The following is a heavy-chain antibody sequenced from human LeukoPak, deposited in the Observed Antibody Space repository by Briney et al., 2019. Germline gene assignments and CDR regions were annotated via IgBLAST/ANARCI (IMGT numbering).Heavy chain of an antibody. Sequence: PSQTLSLTCTVSGGSISSGSYYWSWIRQPAGKGLEWIGRIYTSGSTNYNPSLKSRVTISVDTSKNQSSLKLSSVTAADTAVYYCARDLEGITTVRGRDRHYYYYMDAWGKGTTVTISS. CDR1: GGSISSGSYY. CDR3: ARDLEGITTVRGRDRHYYYYMDA. V-gene: IGHV4-61*02. J-gene: IGHJ6*03. D-gene: IGHD3-10*01. CDR2: IYTSGST.